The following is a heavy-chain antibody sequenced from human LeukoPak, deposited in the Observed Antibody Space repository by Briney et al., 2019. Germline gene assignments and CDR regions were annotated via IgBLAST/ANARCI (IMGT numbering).Heavy chain of an antibody. CDR1: GFTFDDYA. D-gene: IGHD2-2*02. CDR2: IRWNSGSI. CDR3: AKDPFRYCSSTSCYTGMDV. J-gene: IGHJ6*02. Sequence: GRSLRLSCAASGFTFDDYAMHWVRQAPGKGLEWVSGIRWNSGSIGYADSVKGRFTISRDNDKNSLYLQMNSLRAEDTALYYCAKDPFRYCSSTSCYTGMDVWGQGTTVTVSS. V-gene: IGHV3-9*01.